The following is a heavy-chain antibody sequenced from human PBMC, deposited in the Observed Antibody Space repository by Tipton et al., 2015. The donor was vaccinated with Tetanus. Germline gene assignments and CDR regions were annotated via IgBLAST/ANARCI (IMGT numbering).Heavy chain of an antibody. CDR1: GDSISSGGHY. J-gene: IGHJ6*02. CDR3: ARDRGVRGGYYYYHGMDV. V-gene: IGHV4-31*02. CDR2: IHYSGST. Sequence: LRLSCSVSGDSISSGGHYWGWIRQHPGKGLEWIGNIHYSGSTYYNPSLKSRVTISVDTSQKQIPLKVNSVTAADTAVYYCARDRGVRGGYYYYHGMDVWGQGTTVTVSS. D-gene: IGHD3-10*01.